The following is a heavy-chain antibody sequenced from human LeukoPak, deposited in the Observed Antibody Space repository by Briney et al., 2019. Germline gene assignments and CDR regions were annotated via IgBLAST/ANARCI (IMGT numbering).Heavy chain of an antibody. Sequence: GGSLRLSCAASGFTFSSSAMSWVRQAPGKGLEWVSSISGSGGSPYYADSVKGRFTISRDNSKNTLYLQMNSLRAEDTAVYYCVKDRGIISDYWGQGTLVTVSS. CDR2: ISGSGGSP. V-gene: IGHV3-23*01. J-gene: IGHJ4*02. D-gene: IGHD3-10*01. CDR3: VKDRGIISDY. CDR1: GFTFSSSA.